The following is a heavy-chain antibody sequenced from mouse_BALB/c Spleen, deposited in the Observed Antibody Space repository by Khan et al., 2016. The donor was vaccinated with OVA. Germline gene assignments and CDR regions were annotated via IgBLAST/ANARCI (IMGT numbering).Heavy chain of an antibody. CDR2: IYPGSDSG. D-gene: IGHD2-1*01. CDR3: TRAGVCNYVRYSDI. J-gene: IGHJ1*01. Sequence: VQLPQSGPELVKPGASVKMSCKASGYTFTDYVISWVKRRTGQGLEWIGEIYPGSDSGYYNEKFKGKATLTADKSSNTAYMQLSRLTSEDSAVSFSTRAGVCNYVRYSDIWGAGTTVTVSS. V-gene: IGHV1-77*01. CDR1: GYTFTDYV.